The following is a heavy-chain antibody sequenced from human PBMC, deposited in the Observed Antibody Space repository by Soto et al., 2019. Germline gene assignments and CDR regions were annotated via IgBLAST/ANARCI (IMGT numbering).Heavy chain of an antibody. V-gene: IGHV1-69*19. CDR2: ISPMFGAA. J-gene: IGHJ4*02. Sequence: QVQLVQSGAEMKKPGSSVKVSCQSSGGTFNTYAMNWVRQAPGQGPEWMGDISPMFGAANYAPKFQGRVTITADESTGTSYMQVSSLASADTALYFCAREVQVHTPAFVYWGQGTLVTVSS. CDR1: GGTFNTYA. CDR3: AREVQVHTPAFVY. D-gene: IGHD3-10*01.